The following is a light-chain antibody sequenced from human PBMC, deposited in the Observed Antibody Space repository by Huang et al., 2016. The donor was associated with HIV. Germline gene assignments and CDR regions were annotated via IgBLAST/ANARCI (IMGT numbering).Light chain of an antibody. CDR3: QHYDDPYT. CDR2: DAS. J-gene: IGKJ2*01. CDR1: QDISNY. V-gene: IGKV1-33*01. Sequence: DIQMTQSPSSLSASVGDRVTITCQASQDISNYVSWYQHKPGRAPKPLIFDASSLETGVPSRFSGSVSGTYFTLTIASLQPEDVATYYCQHYDDPYTFGQGTKLEIK.